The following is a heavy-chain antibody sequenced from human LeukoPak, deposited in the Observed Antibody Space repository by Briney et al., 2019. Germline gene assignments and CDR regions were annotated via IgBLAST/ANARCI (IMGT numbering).Heavy chain of an antibody. V-gene: IGHV3-30*02. CDR3: AKDHPPGIVAIGIFDY. Sequence: PGGSLRLSCAASGSTFSSYGMHWVRQAPGKGLKWVAFIRYDGSNEYYADSVEGRFTISRDKSKNTLYLHMNSLRAEDTAVYYCAKDHPPGIVAIGIFDYWGQGTLVTVSS. J-gene: IGHJ4*02. CDR2: IRYDGSNE. CDR1: GSTFSSYG. D-gene: IGHD5-12*01.